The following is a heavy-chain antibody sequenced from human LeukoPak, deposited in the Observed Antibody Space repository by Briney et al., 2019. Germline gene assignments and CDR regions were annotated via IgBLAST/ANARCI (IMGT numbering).Heavy chain of an antibody. CDR2: IDPNNGDT. V-gene: IGHV1-2*02. D-gene: IGHD6-13*01. CDR1: GYAFAAHN. Sequence: GASVKVSCKASGYAFAAHNIHWVREPPGQGLAWMGWIDPNNGDTYYVQKFQGRVTMTSDTSISTAFLDLSGLRSDDTAVYFCTRGHGKSRQYLVDFDYWGQGTLVSVSS. J-gene: IGHJ4*02. CDR3: TRGHGKSRQYLVDFDY.